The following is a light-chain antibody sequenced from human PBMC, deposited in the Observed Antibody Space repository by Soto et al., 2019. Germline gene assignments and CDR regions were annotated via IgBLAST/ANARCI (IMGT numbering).Light chain of an antibody. CDR2: DAS. CDR1: QSVSSY. Sequence: EIVLTQSPATLSLSPGERATLSCRASQSVSSYLALYQQKPGQAPRLLIYDASNRATGIPARFSVSGSGTDFPLDISSLEHEDCAVYYCQQRSNWPPYTFGQGTKLEIK. J-gene: IGKJ2*01. CDR3: QQRSNWPPYT. V-gene: IGKV3-11*01.